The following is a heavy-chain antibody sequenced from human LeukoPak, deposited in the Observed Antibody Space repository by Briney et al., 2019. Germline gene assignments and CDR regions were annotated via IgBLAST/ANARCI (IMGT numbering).Heavy chain of an antibody. CDR2: ISFDGSNK. CDR3: AKDGEIGSYQGGGMDV. D-gene: IGHD1-26*01. CDR1: GFTFRSYG. V-gene: IGHV3-30*18. J-gene: IGHJ6*02. Sequence: PGRSLRLSCAASGFTFRSYGIHWVRQAPGKGLEWVAVISFDGSNKYYADSVKGRVTISRDNSKNMVYLLLNSLRIEDTALYYYAKDGEIGSYQGGGMDVWGQGTTVTVSS.